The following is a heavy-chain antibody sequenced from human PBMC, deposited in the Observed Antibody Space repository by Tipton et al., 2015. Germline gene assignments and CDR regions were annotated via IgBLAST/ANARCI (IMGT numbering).Heavy chain of an antibody. Sequence: TLSLTCAVSGGSISSSNWCSWVRQPPGKGLEWIGEIYHSGSTDYNPALKSRITISVDKSKNQFSLKLTSVTAAGTAVYYCARGYSNYWGYWGQGTLVTVSS. V-gene: IGHV4-4*02. D-gene: IGHD4-11*01. CDR1: GGSISSSNW. CDR3: ARGYSNYWGY. J-gene: IGHJ4*02. CDR2: IYHSGST.